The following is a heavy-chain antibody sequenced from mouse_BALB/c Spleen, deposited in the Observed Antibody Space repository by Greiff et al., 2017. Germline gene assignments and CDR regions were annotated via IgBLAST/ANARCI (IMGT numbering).Heavy chain of an antibody. V-gene: IGHV1-9*01. CDR3: ASSTGTPPYAMDY. CDR1: GYTFSSYW. Sequence: QVQLKQSGAELMKPGASVKISCKATGYTFSSYWIEWVKQRPGHGLEWIGEILPGSGSTNYNEKFKGKATFTADTSSNTAYMQLSSLTSEDSAVYYCASSTGTPPYAMDYWGQGTSVTVSS. CDR2: ILPGSGST. J-gene: IGHJ4*01. D-gene: IGHD4-1*02.